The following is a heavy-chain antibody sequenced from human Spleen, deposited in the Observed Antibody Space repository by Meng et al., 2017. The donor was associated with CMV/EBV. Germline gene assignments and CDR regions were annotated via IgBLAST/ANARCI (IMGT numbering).Heavy chain of an antibody. CDR1: GYTFTGYF. V-gene: IGHV1-46*01. CDR2: INPSGGST. D-gene: IGHD1-26*01. J-gene: IGHJ4*02. CDR3: AREVVGGALDY. Sequence: ASVKVSCKASGYTFTGYFMHWVRQAPRQGLEWMGWINPSGGSTSYAQKFQGRVTMTRDTSTSTVYMELSSLRSEDTAVYYCAREVVGGALDYWGQGTLVTVSS.